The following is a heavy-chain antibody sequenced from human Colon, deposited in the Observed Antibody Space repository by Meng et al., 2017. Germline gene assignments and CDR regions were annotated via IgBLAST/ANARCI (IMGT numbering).Heavy chain of an antibody. CDR2: TSHSGST. J-gene: IGHJ4*02. Sequence: QVQLAVSGPGLVQPSEIPTLICAVSGGPISRGDLWSWVRQPPGKGLEWIGETSHSGSTNYSPSLKSRVTISLDKSKNQLSLKLNSVTAADTAVYYCASSDYYRSDYWGQGTLVTVSS. V-gene: IGHV4-4*02. CDR1: GGPISRGDL. CDR3: ASSDYYRSDY. D-gene: IGHD3-22*01.